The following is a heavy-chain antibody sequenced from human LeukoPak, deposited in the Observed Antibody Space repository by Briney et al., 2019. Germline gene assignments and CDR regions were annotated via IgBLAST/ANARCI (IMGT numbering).Heavy chain of an antibody. CDR1: GFTFDDYA. J-gene: IGHJ4*02. D-gene: IGHD6-19*01. CDR3: AKDNDLRGIAVAGLDY. CDR2: ISGDGGST. V-gene: IGHV3-43*02. Sequence: PGVSLRLSCAASGFTFDDYAMHWVRQAPGKGLEWVSLISGDGGSTYYADSVKGRFTISRDNSKNSLYLQMNSLRTEDTALYYCAKDNDLRGIAVAGLDYWGQGTLVTVSS.